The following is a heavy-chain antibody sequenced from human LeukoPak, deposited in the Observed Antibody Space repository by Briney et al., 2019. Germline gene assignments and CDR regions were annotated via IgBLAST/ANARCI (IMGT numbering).Heavy chain of an antibody. CDR1: GGTFSSYA. CDR2: IIPILGIA. Sequence: SVKVSCKASGGTFSSYAISWVRQAPGQGLEWMGRIIPILGIANYAQKFQGRVTITADKSTSTAYMELSSLRSEDTAVYYCASTNLPSGGPLDYWGQGTLVTVSS. J-gene: IGHJ4*02. CDR3: ASTNLPSGGPLDY. V-gene: IGHV1-69*04. D-gene: IGHD1-26*01.